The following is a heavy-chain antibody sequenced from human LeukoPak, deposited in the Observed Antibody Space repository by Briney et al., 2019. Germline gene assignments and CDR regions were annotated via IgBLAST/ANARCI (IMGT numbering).Heavy chain of an antibody. D-gene: IGHD5-12*01. CDR2: ISAYNGNT. Sequence: ASVKVSCKASGYTFTSYGISWVRQAPGQGLEWMGWISAYNGNTNYAQKLQGRVTMTTDTSTSTAYMELRSLRSDDTAVYYCARGATLPGLGYYYYMDVWGKGTTVTVSS. J-gene: IGHJ6*03. CDR1: GYTFTSYG. V-gene: IGHV1-18*01. CDR3: ARGATLPGLGYYYYMDV.